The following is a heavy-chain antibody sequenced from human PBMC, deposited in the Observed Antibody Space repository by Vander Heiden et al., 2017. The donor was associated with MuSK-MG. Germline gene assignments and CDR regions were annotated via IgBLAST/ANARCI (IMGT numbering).Heavy chain of an antibody. CDR3: ARLSMVRGVDYFDV. V-gene: IGHV4-39*01. CDR2: IYYSGRT. D-gene: IGHD3-10*01. Sequence: QLQLQESGPGLVQPSETLSLTCTVSGGSISSNSYYWGWIRRPPVKGLEWIGSIYYSGRTYYNPSLKSRVTISVDTSENQFSLKLSSVTAADTAVYYCARLSMVRGVDYFDVWGQGTLVTVSS. CDR1: GGSISSNSYY. J-gene: IGHJ4*02.